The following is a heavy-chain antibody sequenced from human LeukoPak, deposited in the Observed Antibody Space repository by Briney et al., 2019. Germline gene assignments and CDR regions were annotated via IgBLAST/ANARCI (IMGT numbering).Heavy chain of an antibody. J-gene: IGHJ1*01. CDR1: GFTFSDYT. D-gene: IGHD2-21*02. Sequence: PGGSLRLSCAASGFTFSDYTMNWVRQAPGKGLEYVSSISGSSRHIYYADSVKGRFTISRDNTKSSLYLQMNSLRVEDMAVYYCARGYCGGDCYGGWGQGTLVTVSS. CDR3: ARGYCGGDCYGG. V-gene: IGHV3-21*01. CDR2: ISGSSRHI.